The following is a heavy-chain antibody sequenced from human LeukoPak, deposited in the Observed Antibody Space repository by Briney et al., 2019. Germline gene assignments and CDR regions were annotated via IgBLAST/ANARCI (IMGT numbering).Heavy chain of an antibody. CDR3: ARDGRIGYSYGQHYTKTEYFQH. Sequence: GGSLRLSCAASGXTVSSNYMSWVRQAPGKGLEWVSVIYSGGSTYYADSVKGRFTISRDNSKNTLYLQMNSLRAEDTAVYYCARDGRIGYSYGQHYTKTEYFQHRGQGTLVTVSS. CDR2: IYSGGST. J-gene: IGHJ1*01. CDR1: GXTVSSNY. V-gene: IGHV3-66*01. D-gene: IGHD5-18*01.